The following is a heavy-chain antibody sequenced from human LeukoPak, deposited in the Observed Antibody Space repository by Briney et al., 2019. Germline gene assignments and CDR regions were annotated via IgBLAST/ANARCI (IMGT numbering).Heavy chain of an antibody. D-gene: IGHD4-11*01. CDR3: ARDISNYGVVDY. CDR2: INHSGST. V-gene: IGHV4-34*01. Sequence: PSETLSLTCAVYGGSFSGYYWSWIRQPPGKGLEWIGEINHSGSTNYNPSLKSRVTISVDTSKNQFSLKLSSVTAADTAVYYCARDISNYGVVDYWGQGTLVTVSS. J-gene: IGHJ4*02. CDR1: GGSFSGYY.